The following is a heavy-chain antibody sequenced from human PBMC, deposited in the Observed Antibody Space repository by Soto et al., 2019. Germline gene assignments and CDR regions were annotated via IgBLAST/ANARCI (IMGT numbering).Heavy chain of an antibody. J-gene: IGHJ6*02. Sequence: ASVEAACKAPGSTFTIYYMHWGPQAPGQGLEWMGWINPNSGGTNYAQKFQGWVTMTRDTSISTAYMEPSRLRSDDTAVYYCARGDYGSGYYYYYYGMDVGGQGTTVTVSS. V-gene: IGHV1-2*04. CDR1: GSTFTIYY. D-gene: IGHD3-10*01. CDR2: INPNSGGT. CDR3: ARGDYGSGYYYYYYGMDV.